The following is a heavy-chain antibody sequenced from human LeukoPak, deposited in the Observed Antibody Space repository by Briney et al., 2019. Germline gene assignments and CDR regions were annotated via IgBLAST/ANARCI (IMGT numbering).Heavy chain of an antibody. D-gene: IGHD6-6*01. Sequence: GALKPSWSTSGFTLHCHNKNLVPQAPGEGPEWVPPHKKSSSYIYYADSVKGRFTISRDNAKNSLYLQMNSLRAEDTAVYYCARDETTVKYSSSSFYYGMDVWGQGTTVTVSS. CDR1: GFTLHCHN. V-gene: IGHV3-21*01. CDR2: HKKSSSYI. CDR3: ARDETTVKYSSSSFYYGMDV. J-gene: IGHJ6*02.